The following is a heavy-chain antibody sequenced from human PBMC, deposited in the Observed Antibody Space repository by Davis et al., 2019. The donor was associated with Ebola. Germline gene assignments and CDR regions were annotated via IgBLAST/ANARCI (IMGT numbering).Heavy chain of an antibody. Sequence: GSLRLSCAASGFIFSGYAMNWVRQAPGKGLEWVSSISGGGSTYYADSVKGRFTISRDNAKNSLYLQMNSLRAEDTAVYYCAKDPRTTRLGAIFDYWGQGTLVTVSS. V-gene: IGHV3-23*01. D-gene: IGHD1-26*01. CDR2: ISGGGST. J-gene: IGHJ4*02. CDR1: GFIFSGYA. CDR3: AKDPRTTRLGAIFDY.